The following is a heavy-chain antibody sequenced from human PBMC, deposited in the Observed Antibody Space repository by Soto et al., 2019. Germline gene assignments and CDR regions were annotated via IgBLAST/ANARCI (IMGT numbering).Heavy chain of an antibody. CDR3: TRDGFQPGDS. J-gene: IGHJ4*02. D-gene: IGHD2-2*01. Sequence: EVQLVESGGGLVQPGGSLRLSCAGSGFTFSNYWMSWVRQAPGKGLKWLANIKEDGSEKYYVDSVEGRFTISRENPKNILYLQMNSLRAEDTAVFYCTRDGFQPGDSWGPGTLVTVSS. V-gene: IGHV3-7*01. CDR1: GFTFSNYW. CDR2: IKEDGSEK.